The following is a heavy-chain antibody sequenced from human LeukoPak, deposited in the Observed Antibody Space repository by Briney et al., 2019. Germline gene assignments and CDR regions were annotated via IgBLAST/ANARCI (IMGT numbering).Heavy chain of an antibody. CDR3: ARAYGEYSSSWYSSYYYAMDV. V-gene: IGHV4-61*08. J-gene: IGHJ6*02. CDR2: IYYSGST. CDR1: GGSISSGGYY. Sequence: SETLSLTCTVSGGSISSGGYYWSWIRQHPGKGLEWIGYIYYSGSTNYNPSLKSRVTISVDTSKKQFSLKLSSVAAADTAVYYCARAYGEYSSSWYSSYYYAMDVWGQGTTVTVSS. D-gene: IGHD6-13*01.